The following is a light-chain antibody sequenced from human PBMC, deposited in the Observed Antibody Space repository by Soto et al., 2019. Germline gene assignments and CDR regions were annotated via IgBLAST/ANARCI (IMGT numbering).Light chain of an antibody. V-gene: IGKV4-1*01. CDR2: WAS. CDR1: QTVLDSYKNKTY. CDR3: QQYFDTPWT. J-gene: IGKJ1*01. Sequence: DIVMIQSPDSLALSLGERATINCKSSQTVLDSYKNKTYLDWYQQKPGQPPKLIYWASTRESGVPDRFSGSGSETDFTLTISSLQAEDVAVYYCQQYFDTPWTFGQGTKVEI.